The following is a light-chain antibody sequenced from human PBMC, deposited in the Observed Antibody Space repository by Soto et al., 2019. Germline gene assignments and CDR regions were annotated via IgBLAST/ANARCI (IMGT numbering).Light chain of an antibody. J-gene: IGKJ2*01. CDR2: GAS. CDR1: QSINSE. CDR3: QHGHNLPIT. V-gene: IGKV3-15*01. Sequence: EIVMTQSPATLSLSPGERAALSCRASQSINSELAWYQQKPGQPPRLLIYGASTRATGVPARFTGSESGSEFTLTISGLQSESFAVYYCQHGHNLPITFGQGTRLEI.